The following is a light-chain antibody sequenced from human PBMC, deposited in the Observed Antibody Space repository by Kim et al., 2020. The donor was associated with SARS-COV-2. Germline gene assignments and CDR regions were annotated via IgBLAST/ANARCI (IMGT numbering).Light chain of an antibody. Sequence: GSVGDRVTVTGRASQGISDYLAWYQQRPGKVPKLLIYAASALQAGVPSRFSGSGTGTDVSLTISSLQPEGVATYYCQNDNSAPVKIGQGTKVDSK. J-gene: IGKJ1*01. CDR1: QGISDY. CDR3: QNDNSAPVK. V-gene: IGKV1-27*01. CDR2: AAS.